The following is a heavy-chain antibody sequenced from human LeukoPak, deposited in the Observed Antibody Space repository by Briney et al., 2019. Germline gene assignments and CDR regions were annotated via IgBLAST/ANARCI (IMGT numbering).Heavy chain of an antibody. V-gene: IGHV3-7*01. Sequence: GGSLRLSCAASGFTFSSYWMSWVRQAPGKGLEWVANIKQDGSEKYYVDSVKGRFTISRDNAKNSLYLQMNSLRAEDTAVYYCARDQHGSGYYYGMDVWGQGTTVTVSS. J-gene: IGHJ6*02. CDR1: GFTFSSYW. CDR3: ARDQHGSGYYYGMDV. D-gene: IGHD2-15*01. CDR2: IKQDGSEK.